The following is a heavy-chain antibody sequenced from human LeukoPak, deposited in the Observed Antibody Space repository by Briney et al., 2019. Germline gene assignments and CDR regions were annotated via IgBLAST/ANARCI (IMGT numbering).Heavy chain of an antibody. CDR2: IYPSDSDT. Sequence: GESLRISCKTSGFSFTSYWIVWVRQMPGKGLDWIGSIYPSDSDTKYNPSFQGQVTISADKSINTAYLQWSSLQASDTAMYYCARRKAAAGIDYYMDVWGKGTTVTVSS. CDR1: GFSFTSYW. D-gene: IGHD6-13*01. CDR3: ARRKAAAGIDYYMDV. V-gene: IGHV5-51*01. J-gene: IGHJ6*03.